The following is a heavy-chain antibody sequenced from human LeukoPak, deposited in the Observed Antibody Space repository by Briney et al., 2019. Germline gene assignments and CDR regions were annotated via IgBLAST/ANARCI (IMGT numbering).Heavy chain of an antibody. CDR1: GLTFSSYG. V-gene: IGHV3-33*01. J-gene: IGHJ3*02. CDR2: IWYDGSNK. D-gene: IGHD5-12*01. CDR3: ARDGPGYSGYDGSLADAFDI. Sequence: PGGSLRLSCAASGLTFSSYGMHWVCQAPGKGLEWVAVIWYDGSNKYYADSVKGRFTISRDNSKNTLYLQMNSLRAEDTAVYYCARDGPGYSGYDGSLADAFDIWGQGTMVTVSS.